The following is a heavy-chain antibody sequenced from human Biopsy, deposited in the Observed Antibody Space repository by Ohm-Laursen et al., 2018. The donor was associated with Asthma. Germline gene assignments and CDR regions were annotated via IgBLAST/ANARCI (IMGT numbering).Heavy chain of an antibody. CDR3: ARCQVGYSSGWSLLLKKIYYSGMDV. Sequence: GSSVKVSCKAPGGTFSNFAISWVRQAPGQGLEWLGGIMTVFGTTNYAQKFQGRVTITADESTSTAYMEGTSLRSEDTAIYYCARCQVGYSSGWSLLLKKIYYSGMDVWGQGTAVTASS. CDR2: IMTVFGTT. J-gene: IGHJ6*02. D-gene: IGHD6-19*01. V-gene: IGHV1-69*01. CDR1: GGTFSNFA.